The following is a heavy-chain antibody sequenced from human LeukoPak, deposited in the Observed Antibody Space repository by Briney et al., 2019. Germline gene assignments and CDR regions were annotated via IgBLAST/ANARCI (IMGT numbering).Heavy chain of an antibody. CDR2: INPNSGGT. D-gene: IGHD3-10*01. CDR1: GYTFTGYY. V-gene: IGHV1-2*02. J-gene: IGHJ3*02. CDR3: VRVKDYVSGSPLNDALEI. Sequence: ASVKVSCKASGYTFTGYYIHWVRQAPGQGLEWLAWINPNSGGTGYAQKFQGRVTMTRDTSISTAYMDLSRLRFDDTAVYYCVRVKDYVSGSPLNDALEIWGRGTLVTVSS.